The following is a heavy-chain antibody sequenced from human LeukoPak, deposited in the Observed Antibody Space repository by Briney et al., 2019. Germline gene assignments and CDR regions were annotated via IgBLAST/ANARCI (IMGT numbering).Heavy chain of an antibody. Sequence: GGSLRLSCAASGFTVSNNHMSWVRQAPGKGLEWVSAISGSGGSTYYADSVKGRFTISRDNSKNTLYLQMNSLRAEDTAVYYCAKSREVVVPAAKTYFDYWGQGTLVTVSS. J-gene: IGHJ4*02. CDR2: ISGSGGST. CDR1: GFTVSNNH. D-gene: IGHD2-2*01. CDR3: AKSREVVVPAAKTYFDY. V-gene: IGHV3-23*01.